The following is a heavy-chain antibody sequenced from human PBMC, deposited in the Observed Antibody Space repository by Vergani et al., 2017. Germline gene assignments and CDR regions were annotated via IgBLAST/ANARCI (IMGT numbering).Heavy chain of an antibody. CDR2: INTNTGNP. D-gene: IGHD4-11*01. Sequence: QVQLVQSGAEVKKPGASVKVSCKASGYTFTSYAMHWVRQAPGQRLEWMGWINTNTGNPTYAQGFTGRFVFSLDTSVSTAYLQISSLKAEDTAVYYCARAPVTKYYYYYYMDVWGKGTTVTVSS. CDR3: ARAPVTKYYYYYYMDV. J-gene: IGHJ6*03. V-gene: IGHV7-4-1*02. CDR1: GYTFTSYA.